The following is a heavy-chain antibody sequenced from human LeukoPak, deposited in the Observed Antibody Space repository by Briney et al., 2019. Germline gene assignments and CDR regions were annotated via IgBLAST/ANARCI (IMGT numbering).Heavy chain of an antibody. V-gene: IGHV3-23*01. CDR2: ISASGGST. CDR1: GSTFSSYA. CDR3: AKDRACTSTSCFLDWFDP. D-gene: IGHD2-2*01. Sequence: PGGSLRLSCATSGSTFSSYAMSWVRQVPGKGLEWVSTISASGGSTYYADSVKGRFTISRDNSKNTLYLQMNSLRAEDTAVYYCAKDRACTSTSCFLDWFDPWGQGTLVTVSS. J-gene: IGHJ5*02.